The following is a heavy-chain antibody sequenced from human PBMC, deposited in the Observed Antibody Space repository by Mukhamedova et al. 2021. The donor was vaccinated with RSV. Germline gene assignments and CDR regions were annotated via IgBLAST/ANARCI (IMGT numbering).Heavy chain of an antibody. CDR2: YDGTYK. J-gene: IGHJ4*02. V-gene: IGHV3-33*01. CDR3: ARESYSTTSGGDY. D-gene: IGHD2-2*01. Sequence: YDGTYKYYADSVKGRFNISRDNSKNTLYLQMNTLRAEDTAVYYCARESYSTTSGGDYWGQGTLVTVSS.